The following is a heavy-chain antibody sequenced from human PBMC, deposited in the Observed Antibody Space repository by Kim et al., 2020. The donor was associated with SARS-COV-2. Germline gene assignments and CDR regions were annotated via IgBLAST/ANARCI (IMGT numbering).Heavy chain of an antibody. CDR3: AKEKGDWEGFDY. Sequence: GGSLRLSCVGSGFAFDEYAIHWVRQVPGKGLQWVSIISWNSNTIAYADYVKGRFTVSRDNAENSVFLQMNSLRPEDTALYYCAKEKGDWEGFDYWGQGT. V-gene: IGHV3-9*01. CDR2: ISWNSNTI. D-gene: IGHD2-21*02. J-gene: IGHJ4*02. CDR1: GFAFDEYA.